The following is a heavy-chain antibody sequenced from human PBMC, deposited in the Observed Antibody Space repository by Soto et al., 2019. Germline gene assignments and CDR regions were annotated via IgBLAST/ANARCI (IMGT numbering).Heavy chain of an antibody. CDR1: GFTFSNYW. J-gene: IGHJ4*02. Sequence: PGGSLRLSCAASGFTFSNYWMHWIRQAPGKGLVWVSRISHDERTTTYADSVKGRFTISRDNAKNTVFLEMKSLRAEDTAVYYCAIVGASHAHPPDHWGQGTLGTVSA. CDR2: ISHDERTT. CDR3: AIVGASHAHPPDH. V-gene: IGHV3-74*03.